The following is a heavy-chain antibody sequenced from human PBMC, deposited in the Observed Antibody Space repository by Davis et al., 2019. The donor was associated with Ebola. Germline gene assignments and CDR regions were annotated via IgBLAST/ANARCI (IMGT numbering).Heavy chain of an antibody. V-gene: IGHV4-34*01. CDR2: INHSGST. J-gene: IGHJ4*02. CDR1: GGSFSGYY. Sequence: MPGGSLRLSCAVYGGSFSGYYWSWIRQPPGKGLEWIGEINHSGSTNYNPSLKSRVTISVDTSKNQFSLKLSSVTAADTAVYYCARGPPYYDILTGYDHFDYWGQGTLVTVSS. CDR3: ARGPPYYDILTGYDHFDY. D-gene: IGHD3-9*01.